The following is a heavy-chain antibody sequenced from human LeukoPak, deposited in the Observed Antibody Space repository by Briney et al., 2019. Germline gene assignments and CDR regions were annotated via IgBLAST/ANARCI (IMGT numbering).Heavy chain of an antibody. J-gene: IGHJ1*01. CDR2: INHSGRI. V-gene: IGHV4-34*01. D-gene: IGHD6-13*01. CDR1: GGSFSGYY. Sequence: SETLSLTXAVYGGSFSGYYCSWIRQTPGKGLEWIGEINHSGRINYNTSLKSRVTISLDTSKNQFSLKLSSVTAADTPVYYCASGYSSTWYPQHWGQGTLVTVSS. CDR3: ASGYSSTWYPQH.